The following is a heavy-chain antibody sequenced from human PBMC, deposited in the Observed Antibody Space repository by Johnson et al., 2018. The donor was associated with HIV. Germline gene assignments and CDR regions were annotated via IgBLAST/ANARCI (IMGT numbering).Heavy chain of an antibody. CDR2: ISHDGSNT. J-gene: IGHJ3*02. D-gene: IGHD3-3*01. CDR3: ARDQRGFERSYYDFWSGHFDAFDI. CDR1: EFTLSNYG. Sequence: QVQLVESGGGVVQPGRSLRLSCAASEFTLSNYGIHWVRQAPGKGLEWLSLISHDGSNTYYADSVKGRFPISIDNSKNTLYLQMNSLKAEDTAVYYCARDQRGFERSYYDFWSGHFDAFDIWGQGTMVTVSS. V-gene: IGHV3-30*03.